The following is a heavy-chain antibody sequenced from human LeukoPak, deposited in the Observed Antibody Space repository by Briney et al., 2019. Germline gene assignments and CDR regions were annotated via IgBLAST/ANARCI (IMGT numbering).Heavy chain of an antibody. Sequence: PGGSLRLSCAASGFTFSSYAMSWVRQAPGKGLELVSAISGSGVSTYYADSVKGRFTISRDNSKNTLYLQMNSLRAEDTAVYYCARASSTTWYLFDYWGQGTLVTVSS. CDR2: ISGSGVST. V-gene: IGHV3-23*01. D-gene: IGHD6-13*01. CDR1: GFTFSSYA. J-gene: IGHJ4*02. CDR3: ARASSTTWYLFDY.